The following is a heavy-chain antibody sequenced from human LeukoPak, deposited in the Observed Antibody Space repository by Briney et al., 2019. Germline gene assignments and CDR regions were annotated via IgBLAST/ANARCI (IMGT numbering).Heavy chain of an antibody. D-gene: IGHD3-22*01. CDR2: IGISSNKI. CDR1: GFTLRSYT. CDR3: ARDRRVQWDYDSWPTNAFDI. V-gene: IGHV3-21*01. J-gene: IGHJ3*02. Sequence: KPGGSLRLSCAASGFTLRSYTMNWVRQAPGKGLEWVSSIGISSNKIYYADSVKGRFIISRDNAKNSLYLQMNSLRAEDTAVYYCARDRRVQWDYDSWPTNAFDIWGQGTMVTVSS.